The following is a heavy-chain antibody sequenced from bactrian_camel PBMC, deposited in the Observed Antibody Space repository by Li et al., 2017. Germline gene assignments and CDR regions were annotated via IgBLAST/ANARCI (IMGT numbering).Heavy chain of an antibody. D-gene: IGHD2*01. V-gene: IGHV3-3*01. CDR1: GDAYDRNV. CDR3: AAIGGRDSLDCRVNDEYPFQY. Sequence: QLVESGGGSVQAGGSLRLACVASGDAYDRNVMGWFRQAPGKEREGVAAIWSAVPTPYYADSVKGRFTISRDYNKNTIYLQMNNLKPEDSAMYYCAAIGGRDSLDCRVNDEYPFQYWGHGTQVTVS. CDR2: IWSAVPTP. J-gene: IGHJ4*01.